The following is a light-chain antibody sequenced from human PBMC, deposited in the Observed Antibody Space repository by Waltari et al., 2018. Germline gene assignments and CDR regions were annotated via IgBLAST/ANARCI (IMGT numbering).Light chain of an antibody. CDR1: QSVLYSSNNKNY. J-gene: IGKJ1*01. Sequence: DIVMTQSPDSLAVSLGERATINCKSSQSVLYSSNNKNYLAWYQQKPGQPPKLLIYWASTRKSGVPDRFSGSVSGTDFTLTISSLQAEDVAVYYCQHYYSPPWTFGQGTKVEIK. CDR2: WAS. V-gene: IGKV4-1*01. CDR3: QHYYSPPWT.